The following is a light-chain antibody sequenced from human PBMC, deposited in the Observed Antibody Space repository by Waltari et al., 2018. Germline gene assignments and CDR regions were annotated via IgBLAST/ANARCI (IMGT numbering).Light chain of an antibody. CDR1: SSTIGTNY. CDR3: AAWDDSRGV. V-gene: IGLV1-47*01. CDR2: KND. Sequence: QSVLTQPPSASGTPGQRVTIPCSGSSSTIGTNYVSWYQQLPGPAPKLLIYKNDQRPSGVPDRFSGSKSGTSASLAISGLRSEDESTYYCAAWDDSRGVFGGGTKLTVL. J-gene: IGLJ3*02.